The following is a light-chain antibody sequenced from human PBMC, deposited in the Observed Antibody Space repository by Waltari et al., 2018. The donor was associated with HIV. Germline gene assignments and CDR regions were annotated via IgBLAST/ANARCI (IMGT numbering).Light chain of an antibody. Sequence: DVVLTQSPLYLPVTLGQTASISCRSSQSLASSGGIEHLNWFQQRPGQSPRRLIVKAVYRDFEAPDRFSGSGSGSDFTLSLSRVEAEDVGVYFCMQGSHWPPTFGQGTRL. CDR1: QSLASSGGIEH. J-gene: IGKJ5*01. CDR2: KAV. CDR3: MQGSHWPPT. V-gene: IGKV2-30*01.